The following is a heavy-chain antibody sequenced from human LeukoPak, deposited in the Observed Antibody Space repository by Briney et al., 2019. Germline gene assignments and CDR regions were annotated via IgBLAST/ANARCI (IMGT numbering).Heavy chain of an antibody. CDR2: INHSGST. J-gene: IGHJ4*02. CDR1: GGSFSGYY. V-gene: IGHV4-34*01. Sequence: PSETLSLTCAVYGGSFSGYYWSWTRQPPGKGLQWIGEINHSGSTNYNPSLKSRVTISVDTSKNQFSLKLSSVTAADTAVYYCATFYCSSTSCYVDYWGQGTLVTVSS. D-gene: IGHD2-2*01. CDR3: ATFYCSSTSCYVDY.